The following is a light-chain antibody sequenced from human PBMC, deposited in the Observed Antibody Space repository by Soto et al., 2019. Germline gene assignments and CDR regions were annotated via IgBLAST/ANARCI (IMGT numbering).Light chain of an antibody. CDR2: DAS. Sequence: EIVMTQSPATLSVSPGERATRSCRASQSVSSNLAWYQQKGGQAPRPLIYDASNRATGIPARFSGSGSGTDFTLTISSLEPEDFAVYYCQQRSDWPPITFGQGTRLEIK. J-gene: IGKJ5*01. V-gene: IGKV3-11*01. CDR3: QQRSDWPPIT. CDR1: QSVSSN.